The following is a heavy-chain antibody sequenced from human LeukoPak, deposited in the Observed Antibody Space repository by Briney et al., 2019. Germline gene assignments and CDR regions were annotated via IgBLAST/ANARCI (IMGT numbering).Heavy chain of an antibody. D-gene: IGHD3-22*01. CDR2: ISAYNGNT. CDR1: GYTFTNYG. Sequence: ASLKVSCKASGYTFTNYGIHWVRQAPGQGLEWMGWISAYNGNTNSAQKLQGRVTMTTDTSTSTAYMELRSLRSDDTAVYYCARGPLRLYSYDSSANYFRWFDHWGQGTLVTVSS. CDR3: ARGPLRLYSYDSSANYFRWFDH. J-gene: IGHJ5*02. V-gene: IGHV1-18*01.